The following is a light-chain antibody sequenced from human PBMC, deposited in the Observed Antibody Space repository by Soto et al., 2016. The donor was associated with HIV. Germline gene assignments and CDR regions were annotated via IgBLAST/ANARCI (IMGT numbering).Light chain of an antibody. CDR2: KAS. J-gene: IGKJ1*01. V-gene: IGKV1-5*03. CDR3: QQYNSYPWT. CDR1: QSITTW. Sequence: DIQMTQSPSTLSASVGDRVTITCRASQSITTWLAWYQQKLGKAPKLLIYKASSLQSGVPASFSGSGSGTEFTLTISSLQPDDFATYYCQQYNSYPWTFGQGPRWKS.